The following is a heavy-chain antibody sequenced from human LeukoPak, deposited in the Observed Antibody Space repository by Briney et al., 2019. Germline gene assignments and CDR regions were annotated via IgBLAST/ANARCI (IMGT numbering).Heavy chain of an antibody. D-gene: IGHD2-2*01. CDR2: IKNKANSYTT. Sequence: GGSLRLSCAASGFTFSDHYMDWVRQAPGKGLEWVGRIKNKANSYTTEYAASVKGRFTVSREDSKNALYLQMNSLKTEDTAVYYCTREGRYCSSTSCYVCLDFWGQGTLVTVSS. CDR1: GFTFSDHY. CDR3: TREGRYCSSTSCYVCLDF. J-gene: IGHJ4*02. V-gene: IGHV3-72*01.